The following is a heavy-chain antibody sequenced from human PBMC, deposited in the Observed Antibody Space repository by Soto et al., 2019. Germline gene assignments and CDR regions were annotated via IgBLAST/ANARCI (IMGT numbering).Heavy chain of an antibody. CDR2: IKSKTDGGTT. V-gene: IGHV3-15*07. Sequence: GGSLRLSCAASGFTFSNVWMNWVRQAPGKGLEWVGRIKSKTDGGTTDYAAPVKGRFTISRDDSKNTLYLQMNSLKTEDTAVYYCTTAGTEYYYYYGMDVWGQGTTVTVSS. J-gene: IGHJ6*02. CDR3: TTAGTEYYYYYGMDV. D-gene: IGHD6-13*01. CDR1: GFTFSNVW.